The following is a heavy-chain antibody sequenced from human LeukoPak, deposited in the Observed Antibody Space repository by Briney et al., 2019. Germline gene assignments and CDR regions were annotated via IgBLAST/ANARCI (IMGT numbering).Heavy chain of an antibody. Sequence: GGSLRLSCAASGFTFSNYGMHWVRQAPGKGLEWVAVISYDGSNEYYADSVKGRFTISRDNSKNTLYLQMNSLRAEDTAVYYCAKDGSSYRGPLPDFWGQGALVTVSS. CDR2: ISYDGSNE. V-gene: IGHV3-30*18. J-gene: IGHJ4*02. CDR1: GFTFSNYG. CDR3: AKDGSSYRGPLPDF. D-gene: IGHD3-16*02.